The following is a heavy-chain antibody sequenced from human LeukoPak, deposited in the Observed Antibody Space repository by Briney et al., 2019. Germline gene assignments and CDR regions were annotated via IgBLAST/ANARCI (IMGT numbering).Heavy chain of an antibody. D-gene: IGHD2-2*01. CDR1: GFTFSSYS. CDR2: ISGSGDTT. J-gene: IGHJ4*02. Sequence: SGGSLGLSCAASGFTFSSYSMSWVRQAPGKGLEWVSLISGSGDTTNYADSVKGRFTISRDNSKNTLCLQMNSLRAEDTAVYYCAKGLRIVVVPAAFYYWGQGTLVTVSS. CDR3: AKGLRIVVVPAAFYY. V-gene: IGHV3-23*01.